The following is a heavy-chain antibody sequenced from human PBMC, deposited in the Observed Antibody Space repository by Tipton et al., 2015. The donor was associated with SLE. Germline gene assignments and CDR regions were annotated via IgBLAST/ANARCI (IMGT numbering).Heavy chain of an antibody. CDR2: IYTSGTT. Sequence: TLSLTCDVSGGSISNYYWSWIRQAPGGGLEWICHIYTSGTTSYNPPPSSRLTLSLDTSMKQVSLKLTYVTAADTAVYFCARLFKSSAMDMIRGVTHHYSQHYMDVWGEGTTVTVSS. CDR3: ARLFKSSAMDMIRGVTHHYSQHYMDV. D-gene: IGHD3-10*01. J-gene: IGHJ6*03. V-gene: IGHV4-4*09. CDR1: GGSISNYY.